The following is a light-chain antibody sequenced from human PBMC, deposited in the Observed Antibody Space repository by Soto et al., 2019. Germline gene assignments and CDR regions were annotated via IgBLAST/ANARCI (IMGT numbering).Light chain of an antibody. V-gene: IGKV1-5*03. CDR1: QSISSW. J-gene: IGKJ1*01. CDR3: QHHDSYSPSWP. CDR2: MAS. Sequence: DIQMTQSPSTLSASLGDRVTITCRASQSISSWLAWYQQKPGKAPKLLIYMASSLESEVPSRFSGSGSGTEFTLTISSLQPDDSATYYCQHHDSYSPSWPFGQGTKVDIK.